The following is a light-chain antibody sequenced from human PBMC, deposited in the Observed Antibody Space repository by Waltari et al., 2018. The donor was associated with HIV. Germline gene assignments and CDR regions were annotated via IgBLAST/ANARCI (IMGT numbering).Light chain of an antibody. CDR3: SSFASQGTLV. Sequence: QSPLSPPASVSGSPGQSIPISRTGASHPVDFYNFVSWYQQPPGKAPQLILYGVSGRPSGVSSRFSGSKSGVTASLTISGLQAEDEAHYFCSSFASQGTLVFGGGTKLTVL. CDR1: SHPVDFYNF. V-gene: IGLV2-14*01. CDR2: GVS. J-gene: IGLJ2*01.